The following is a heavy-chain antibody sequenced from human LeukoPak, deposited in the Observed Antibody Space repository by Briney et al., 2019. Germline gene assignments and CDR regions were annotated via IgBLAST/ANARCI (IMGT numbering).Heavy chain of an antibody. J-gene: IGHJ6*02. D-gene: IGHD3-22*01. CDR3: AKDRAESSGCYYYYGMDV. Sequence: GGSLRLSCAASGFTFSSYGMHWVRQAPGKGLEWVAVISYDGSNKYYADSVKSRFTISRDNSKNTLYLQMNSLRAEDTAVYYCAKDRAESSGCYYYYGMDVWGQGTTVTVSS. CDR2: ISYDGSNK. V-gene: IGHV3-30*18. CDR1: GFTFSSYG.